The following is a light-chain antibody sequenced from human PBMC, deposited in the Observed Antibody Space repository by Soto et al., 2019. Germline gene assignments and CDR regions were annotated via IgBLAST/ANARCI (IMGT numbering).Light chain of an antibody. J-gene: IGKJ1*01. CDR1: QSVSSYY. V-gene: IGKV3-20*01. Sequence: EIVLTQSPGTLSLSPGERATLSCRASQSVSSYYLAWYQQKPGQAPRLLIYAASSRATGIPDRFSGGGSGTDFTLTISRLEPEDFGVYYCQQCGSSPWTLGQGTKVDIK. CDR2: AAS. CDR3: QQCGSSPWT.